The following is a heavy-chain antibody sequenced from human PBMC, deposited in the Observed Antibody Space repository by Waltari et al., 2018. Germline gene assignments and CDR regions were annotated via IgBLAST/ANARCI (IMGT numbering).Heavy chain of an antibody. V-gene: IGHV4-38-2*01. D-gene: IGHD2-2*01. Sequence: QVQLQESGPGLVKPPETLSLTCAVSGYSISSGYYWGWIRQPPGKGLEWIGSIYHSGHIYYNPSRRSRVTMLRDTVKNHFSLKVTSVTAADTAVYYCARVSMGSITSSDAFDIWGQGTLVTVSS. J-gene: IGHJ3*02. CDR1: GYSISSGYY. CDR2: IYHSGHI. CDR3: ARVSMGSITSSDAFDI.